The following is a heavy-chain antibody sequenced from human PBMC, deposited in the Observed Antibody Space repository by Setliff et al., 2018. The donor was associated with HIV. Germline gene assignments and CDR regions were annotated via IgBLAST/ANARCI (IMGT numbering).Heavy chain of an antibody. V-gene: IGHV3-7*01. J-gene: IGHJ4*02. D-gene: IGHD3-22*01. CDR3: AGSRGYFVQAD. Sequence: QAGGSLRLSCAASGFTFSSYWMSWVRQAPGKGLEWVANINQNGREKYYVDSVKGRFTISRDNAKDSLYLQMNSLRAEDTAVYYCAGSRGYFVQADWGQGTLVTVSS. CDR1: GFTFSSYW. CDR2: INQNGREK.